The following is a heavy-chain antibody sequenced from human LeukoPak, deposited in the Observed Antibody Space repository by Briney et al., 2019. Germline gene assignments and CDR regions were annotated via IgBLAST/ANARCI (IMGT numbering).Heavy chain of an antibody. Sequence: GGSLRLSCAASGFTFSTYYMSWVRQAPGKGLEWVSYISSSSSTIYYADSVKGRFTISRDNAKNSLYLQMNSLRAEDTAVYYCARELLIADSNWGQGTLVTVSS. J-gene: IGHJ4*02. CDR3: ARELLIADSN. CDR1: GFTFSTYY. CDR2: ISSSSSTI. V-gene: IGHV3-48*01. D-gene: IGHD3-16*01.